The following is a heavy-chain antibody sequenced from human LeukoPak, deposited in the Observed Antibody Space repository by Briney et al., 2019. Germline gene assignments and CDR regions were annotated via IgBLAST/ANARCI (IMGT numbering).Heavy chain of an antibody. CDR1: GFTFSSYW. J-gene: IGHJ4*02. D-gene: IGHD6-13*01. CDR3: ARDRWQQLDNFDY. V-gene: IGHV3-7*04. CDR2: IKQDGSEK. Sequence: GGSLRLSCAASGFTFSSYWMSWVRQAPGKGLEWXANIKQDGSEKYYVDSVKGRFTISRDNAKNSLYLQMNSLRAEDTAVYYCARDRWQQLDNFDYWGQGTLVTVSS.